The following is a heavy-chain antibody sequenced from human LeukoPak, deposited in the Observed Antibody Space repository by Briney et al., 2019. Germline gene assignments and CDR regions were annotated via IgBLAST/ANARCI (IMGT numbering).Heavy chain of an antibody. CDR2: INPNSGGI. CDR3: ANLGDSSGYYRDFDY. D-gene: IGHD3-22*01. Sequence: ASVKVSCKASGYTFTGYYMHWVRQAPGQGLEWMERINPNSGGINYAQKFQGRVTMTRDTSISTAYMELSRLRSDDTAVYYCANLGDSSGYYRDFDYWGQGTLVTVSS. V-gene: IGHV1-2*06. CDR1: GYTFTGYY. J-gene: IGHJ4*02.